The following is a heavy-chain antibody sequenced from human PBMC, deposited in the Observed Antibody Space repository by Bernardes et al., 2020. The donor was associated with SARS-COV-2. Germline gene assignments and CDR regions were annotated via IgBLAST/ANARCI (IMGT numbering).Heavy chain of an antibody. CDR3: AGSEGLSTSFSCFHH. CDR1: GNPFTGYY. CDR2: INPHNGAT. Sequence: KVCCKASGNPFTGYYLHWVRQAPGQGLEWMAWINPHNGATNYAQKFQGRVTLTRDTSTSTAYMELTTLRSDDTAVYFCAGSEGLSTSFSCFHHWGLGTLVSVS. J-gene: IGHJ4*02. V-gene: IGHV1-2*02. D-gene: IGHD1-1*01.